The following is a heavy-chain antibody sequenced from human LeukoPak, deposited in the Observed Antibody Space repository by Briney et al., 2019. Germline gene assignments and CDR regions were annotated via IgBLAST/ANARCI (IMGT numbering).Heavy chain of an antibody. CDR3: ARGTYYDILTGYYKEGYYYYGMDV. Sequence: ASVKVSCKASGYTFTSYDINRVRQATGQGLEWMGWMNPNSGNTGYAQKFQGRVTMTRNTSISTAYMELSSLRSEDTAVYYCARGTYYDILTGYYKEGYYYYGMDVWGQGTTVTVSS. V-gene: IGHV1-8*01. D-gene: IGHD3-9*01. CDR2: MNPNSGNT. CDR1: GYTFTSYD. J-gene: IGHJ6*02.